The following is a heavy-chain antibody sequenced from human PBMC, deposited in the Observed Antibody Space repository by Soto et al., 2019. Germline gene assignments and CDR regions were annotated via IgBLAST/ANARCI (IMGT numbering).Heavy chain of an antibody. D-gene: IGHD2-15*01. Sequence: QVQLQQWGAGLLKPSETLSLTCAVYGGSFNDYYWTWVRQAPGKGLEWIGEINHSGSTNYNRSLKSRVTISADTSKNQFSLKLSSVTAADTAVYYCARSLFHCNFGTCYRSEYFQHWGQGTLVTVSS. CDR3: ARSLFHCNFGTCYRSEYFQH. J-gene: IGHJ1*01. CDR1: GGSFNDYY. V-gene: IGHV4-34*01. CDR2: INHSGST.